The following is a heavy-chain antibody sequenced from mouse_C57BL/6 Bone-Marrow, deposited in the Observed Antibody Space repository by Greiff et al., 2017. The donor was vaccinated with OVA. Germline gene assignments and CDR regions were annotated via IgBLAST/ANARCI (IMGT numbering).Heavy chain of an antibody. J-gene: IGHJ2*01. V-gene: IGHV1-82*01. CDR2: IYPGDGDT. Sequence: QVQLQQSGPELVKPGASVKISCKASGYAFSSSWMNWVKQRPGKGLEWIGRIYPGDGDTNYNGKFKGKATLTADKSSSTAYMQLSSLTSEDSAVYFCARHEDGYYASCFYYWGQGTTLTVSS. CDR1: GYAFSSSW. CDR3: ARHEDGYYASCFYY. D-gene: IGHD2-3*01.